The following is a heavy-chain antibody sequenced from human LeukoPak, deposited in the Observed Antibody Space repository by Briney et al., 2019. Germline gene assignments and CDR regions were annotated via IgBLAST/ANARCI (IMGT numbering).Heavy chain of an antibody. J-gene: IGHJ6*03. CDR3: AKDRCSNGIGCYYYYMDV. CDR2: IQNDGSNE. D-gene: IGHD2-8*01. CDR1: GFTFGDYA. V-gene: IGHV3-30*02. Sequence: GGSLRLSCTASGFTFGDYAMSWVRQAPGKGLEWVAYIQNDGSNEQYADSVKGRFSISRDSSKNILYLQMNSLRAEDTAVYYCAKDRCSNGIGCYYYYMDVWGKGTTVTISS.